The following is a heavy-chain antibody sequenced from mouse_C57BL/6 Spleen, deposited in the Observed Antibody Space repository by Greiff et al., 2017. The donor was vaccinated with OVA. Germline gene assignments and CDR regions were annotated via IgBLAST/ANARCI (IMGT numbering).Heavy chain of an antibody. V-gene: IGHV5-16*01. Sequence: EVKLVESEGGLVQPGSSMKLSCTASGFTFSDYYMAWVRQVPEKGLEWVANINYDGSSTYYLDSLKSRFIISRDNAKNILYLQMSSLKSEDTATYYCARTYDPWAMDYWGQGTSVTVSS. CDR1: GFTFSDYY. J-gene: IGHJ4*01. D-gene: IGHD2-3*01. CDR3: ARTYDPWAMDY. CDR2: INYDGSST.